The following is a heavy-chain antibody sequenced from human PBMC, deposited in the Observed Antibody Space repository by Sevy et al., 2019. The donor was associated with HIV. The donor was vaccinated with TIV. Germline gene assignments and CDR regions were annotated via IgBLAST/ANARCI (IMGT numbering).Heavy chain of an antibody. CDR1: GFTFSKYS. Sequence: GGSLRLSCAASGFTFSKYSMSWVRQPPGKGLEWVSTLSFGCGEINYADSVKGRFTISRDNSKSAVYLQMNNLRPEDTAVYYCAREGCTKPHDYWGQGTLVTVSS. D-gene: IGHD2-8*01. V-gene: IGHV3-23*01. CDR3: AREGCTKPHDY. J-gene: IGHJ4*02. CDR2: LSFGCGEI.